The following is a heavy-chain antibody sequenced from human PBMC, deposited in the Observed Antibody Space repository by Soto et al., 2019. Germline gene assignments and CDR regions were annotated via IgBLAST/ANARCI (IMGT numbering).Heavy chain of an antibody. CDR3: GRDYSCRWNNWFDP. V-gene: IGHV3-7*01. J-gene: IGHJ5*02. CDR1: GNYW. CDR2: IKQDGSET. D-gene: IGHD6-13*01. Sequence: GGSLRLSCAASGNYWINWVRQAPGKGLEWVANIKQDGSETHYVDAVKGRFTISRDNAKNSVYLQMNSLRVEDTAVYYCGRDYSCRWNNWFDPWGQGTLVTVCS.